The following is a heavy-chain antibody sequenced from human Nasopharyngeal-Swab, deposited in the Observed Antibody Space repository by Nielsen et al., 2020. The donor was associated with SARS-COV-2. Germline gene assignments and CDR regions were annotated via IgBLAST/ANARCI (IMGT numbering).Heavy chain of an antibody. D-gene: IGHD3-22*01. Sequence: GESLQISCAASGFTFSDYYMSWIRQAPGKGLEWVSYISSSGSTIYYADSVKGRFTISRDNAKNSLYLRMNSLRAEDTAVYYCAISSGYYYPGFDYWGQGTLVTVSS. CDR1: GFTFSDYY. CDR2: ISSSGSTI. V-gene: IGHV3-11*01. J-gene: IGHJ4*02. CDR3: AISSGYYYPGFDY.